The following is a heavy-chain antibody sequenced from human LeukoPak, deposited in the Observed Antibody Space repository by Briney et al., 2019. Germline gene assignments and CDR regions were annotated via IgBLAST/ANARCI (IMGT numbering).Heavy chain of an antibody. CDR1: GFSFSSYG. V-gene: IGHV3-30*18. Sequence: GRSLRFSCVVSGFSFSSYGMHWVRQAPGKGLEWVAVISYDGSSKYYADSVKGRFTISRDNSKNTLYLQMNSLRAEDTAVYYCAKDQFSYGSSGYHRPTDYWGQGTLVTVSS. CDR2: ISYDGSSK. CDR3: AKDQFSYGSSGYHRPTDY. J-gene: IGHJ4*02. D-gene: IGHD3-22*01.